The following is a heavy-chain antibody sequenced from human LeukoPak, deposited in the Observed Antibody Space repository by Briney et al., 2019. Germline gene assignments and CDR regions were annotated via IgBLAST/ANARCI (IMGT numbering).Heavy chain of an antibody. Sequence: SSETLSLTCAVYGGSFSGYYWSWIRQPPGKGLEWVGEINHSGSTNYNPSLKSRVTISVDTSKNQFSLKLSSVTAADTAVYYCARGVERRDSSFDYWGQGTLVTVSS. CDR1: GGSFSGYY. J-gene: IGHJ4*02. D-gene: IGHD2-21*01. CDR2: INHSGST. CDR3: ARGVERRDSSFDY. V-gene: IGHV4-34*01.